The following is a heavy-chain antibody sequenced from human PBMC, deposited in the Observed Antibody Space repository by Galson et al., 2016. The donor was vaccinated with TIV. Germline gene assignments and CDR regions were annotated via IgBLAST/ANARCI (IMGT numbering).Heavy chain of an antibody. Sequence: SVKVSCKASGYTFINYYTHWVRQAPGQGLEWVGVIDPSGGGTTYAQRFQGRVTMTRDTSTNTVYMELSSLTSDDTAVFYCAVWANTYYFALWGQGTLITVSS. CDR2: IDPSGGGT. V-gene: IGHV1-46*01. CDR3: AVWANTYYFAL. J-gene: IGHJ4*02. CDR1: GYTFINYY. D-gene: IGHD7-27*01.